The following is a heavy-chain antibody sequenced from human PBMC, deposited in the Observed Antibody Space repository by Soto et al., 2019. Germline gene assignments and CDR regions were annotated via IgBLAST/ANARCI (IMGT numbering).Heavy chain of an antibody. J-gene: IGHJ4*02. V-gene: IGHV3-7*03. CDR2: IKTDGSET. Sequence: LRLSCAASGFTFSSFWMSWVRQAPGKGLEWVANIKTDGSETHYVDSVKGRFTISRDNPKTSLFLQMNSLRVEDTAVYFCTSDRYPRFYHGSGSYPYYWGQGTPVTVSS. CDR1: GFTFSSFW. D-gene: IGHD3-10*01. CDR3: TSDRYPRFYHGSGSYPYY.